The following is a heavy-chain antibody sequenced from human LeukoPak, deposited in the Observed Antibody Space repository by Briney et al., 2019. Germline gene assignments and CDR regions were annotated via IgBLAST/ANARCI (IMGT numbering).Heavy chain of an antibody. V-gene: IGHV3-23*01. D-gene: IGHD5-24*01. CDR1: GFTFSSYA. CDR3: AKLDGYNYGHFDY. J-gene: IGHJ4*02. Sequence: TGGSLRLSCAASGFTFSSYAMSWVRQAPGEGLEWVSTISGSGGSTYYADSVKGRFTISRGISKNTLYLQMNSLRAEDTAVYYCAKLDGYNYGHFDYWGQGTLATVSS. CDR2: ISGSGGST.